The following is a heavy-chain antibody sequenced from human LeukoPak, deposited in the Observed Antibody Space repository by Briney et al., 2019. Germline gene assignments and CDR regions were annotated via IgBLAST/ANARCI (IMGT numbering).Heavy chain of an antibody. CDR2: INPNSGGT. Sequence: ASVKVSCKASGYTFTGYYMHWVRQAPGQGLEWMGWINPNSGGTNYAQKFQGRVTMTRDTSISTAYMELSRLRSDDTAVYYCAREYYYDSSGYPDVWAKGPRSPSPQ. V-gene: IGHV1-2*02. J-gene: IGHJ6*04. CDR3: AREYYYDSSGYPDV. CDR1: GYTFTGYY. D-gene: IGHD3-22*01.